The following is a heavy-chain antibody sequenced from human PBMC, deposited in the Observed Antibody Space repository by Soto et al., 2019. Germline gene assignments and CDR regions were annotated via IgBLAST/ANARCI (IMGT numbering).Heavy chain of an antibody. V-gene: IGHV3-23*01. Sequence: PGGSLRLSCAASGFTFSSYAMSWVRQAPGKGLEWVSAISGSGGSTYYADSVQGRFTISRDNSKNTLYLQMNSLRAEDTAVYYCAKGVYADYVRHWFDPWGQGTLVTVS. CDR1: GFTFSSYA. CDR2: ISGSGGST. D-gene: IGHD4-17*01. J-gene: IGHJ5*02. CDR3: AKGVYADYVRHWFDP.